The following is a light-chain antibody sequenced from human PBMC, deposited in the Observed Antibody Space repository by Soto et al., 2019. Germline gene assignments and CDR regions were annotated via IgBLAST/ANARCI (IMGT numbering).Light chain of an antibody. CDR3: QQYDNRPLT. J-gene: IGKJ4*01. Sequence: DIQMTQSPSSLSASVGDRVTITCQASQDISNYLNWYQQKPGKAPKLLIYDASNLETGVPSRFSGSGSGTDFTFTISSPQPEDIATYYCQQYDNRPLTFGGGTNVEIK. CDR1: QDISNY. V-gene: IGKV1-33*01. CDR2: DAS.